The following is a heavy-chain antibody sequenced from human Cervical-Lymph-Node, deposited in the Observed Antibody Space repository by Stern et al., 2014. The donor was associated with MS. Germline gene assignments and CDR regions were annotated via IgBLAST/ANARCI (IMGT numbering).Heavy chain of an antibody. V-gene: IGHV2-5*02. D-gene: IGHD3-16*01. CDR2: IYGGDDK. J-gene: IGHJ6*02. CDR1: GFSLRTSGVG. CDR3: AYRPGYYDGSGWYDYYGMDV. Sequence: QVTLRESGPTLVKPTQTLTLTCTFSGFSLRTSGVGVGWIRQPPGKALEWLALIYGGDDKRYSPSLKSRLTITRGTSADQVVLTMTNMDPVDTATYYCAYRPGYYDGSGWYDYYGMDVWGQGTTVAVSS.